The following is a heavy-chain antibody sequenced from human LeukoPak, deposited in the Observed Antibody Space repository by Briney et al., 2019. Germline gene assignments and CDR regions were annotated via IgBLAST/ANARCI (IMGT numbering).Heavy chain of an antibody. CDR2: IWDDGSNK. V-gene: IGHV3-33*08. J-gene: IGHJ4*02. CDR1: GVTCSSYG. D-gene: IGHD6-19*01. CDR3: ARGPRSGWYGGYYFDY. Sequence: GGALRLSGAASGVTCSSYGMHWVRQAPGKGLEWGAVIWDDGSNKYYADAVKGRVTISRDNSKNTLYLQMNSLRAEDTAVYYCARGPRSGWYGGYYFDYWGQGTLVTVSS.